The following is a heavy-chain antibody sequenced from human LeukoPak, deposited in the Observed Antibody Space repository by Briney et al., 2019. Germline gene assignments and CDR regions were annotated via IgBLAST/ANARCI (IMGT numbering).Heavy chain of an antibody. CDR1: GFTFXDYA. CDR3: AKGRIYYDFWSGYLS. CDR2: ISWNSGSI. Sequence: SLRLSXXXSGFTFXDYAMRWVRHAPGKGLEWVSGISWNSGSIGYADSVKGRFTISRDNAKNSLYLQMNSLRAEDTALYYCAKGRIYYDFWSGYLSWGQGTLVTVSS. J-gene: IGHJ4*02. D-gene: IGHD3-3*01. V-gene: IGHV3-9*01.